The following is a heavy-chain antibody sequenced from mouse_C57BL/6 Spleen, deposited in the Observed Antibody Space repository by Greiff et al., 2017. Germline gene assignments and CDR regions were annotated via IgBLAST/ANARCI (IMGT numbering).Heavy chain of an antibody. CDR3: ARQGVTTVGWYFDV. J-gene: IGHJ1*03. CDR2: ISSGGSYT. D-gene: IGHD2-2*01. CDR1: GFTFSSYG. V-gene: IGHV5-6*02. Sequence: EVKLEESGGDLVKPGGSLKLSCAASGFTFSSYGMSWVRQTPDKRLEWVATISSGGSYTYYPDSVKGRFTISRDNAKNTLYLQMSSLKSEDTAMYYCARQGVTTVGWYFDVWGTGTTVTVSS.